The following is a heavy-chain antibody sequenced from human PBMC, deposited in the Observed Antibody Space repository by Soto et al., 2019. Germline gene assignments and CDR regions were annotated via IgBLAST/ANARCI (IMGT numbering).Heavy chain of an antibody. D-gene: IGHD2-21*01. V-gene: IGHV1-69*01. CDR1: GDTFSNYA. J-gene: IGHJ4*02. Sequence: QVQLVQSGAEVKKPGSSVKVSCQASGDTFSNYAISWVRQAPGQGLEWMGGIIPIFGITNYAQKFQGRVTISADESTSTAYMDMSRLRTDDTAVYYCARWEYQYVSCGNPTQSYFDYWGQGTLVTVSS. CDR2: IIPIFGIT. CDR3: ARWEYQYVSCGNPTQSYFDY.